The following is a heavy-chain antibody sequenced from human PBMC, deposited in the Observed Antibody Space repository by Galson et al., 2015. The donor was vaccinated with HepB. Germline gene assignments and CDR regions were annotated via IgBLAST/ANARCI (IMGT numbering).Heavy chain of an antibody. V-gene: IGHV3-7*03. CDR1: GFTFSNFW. CDR2: IKQDGSDK. CDR3: ATRTSLDY. Sequence: SLRLSCAASGFTFSNFWMSWVRQAPGKGLEWVANIKQDGSDKYYVDSVKGRFTISRDNAKNSLFLQMNSLRAEDTAMYYCATRTSLDYWGQGTLVTVSS. J-gene: IGHJ4*02.